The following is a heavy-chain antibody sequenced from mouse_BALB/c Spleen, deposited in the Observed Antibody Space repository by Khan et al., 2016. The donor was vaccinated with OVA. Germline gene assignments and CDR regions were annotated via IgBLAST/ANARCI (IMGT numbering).Heavy chain of an antibody. D-gene: IGHD1-2*01. Sequence: QVQLKESGPGLVAPSQNLSITCTVSGFSLTAYGVNWVRQSPGKNLEWLGMIWGDGSTDYNSALKSRLSFSNDNSQSQVFLKMNSLQTDDTAIYYCARELRLGGFAYWGQGTLVTVSA. CDR3: ARELRLGGFAY. V-gene: IGHV2-6-7*01. CDR1: GFSLTAYG. CDR2: IWGDGST. J-gene: IGHJ3*01.